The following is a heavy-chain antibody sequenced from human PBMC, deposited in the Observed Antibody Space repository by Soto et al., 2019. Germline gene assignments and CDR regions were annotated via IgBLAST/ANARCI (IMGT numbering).Heavy chain of an antibody. Sequence: QVQLVQSGAEVKKPGSSVKLSYKASGGTISSHAISWVRQAPGQGLEWMGGIIPILGTTNYAQKFQGRVTITADESMSTVYMELSSLRFEDTAVHYCARDRRPYDNGMDVWGQGTTVTVS. CDR3: ARDRRPYDNGMDV. CDR2: IIPILGTT. J-gene: IGHJ6*02. V-gene: IGHV1-69*01. CDR1: GGTISSHA.